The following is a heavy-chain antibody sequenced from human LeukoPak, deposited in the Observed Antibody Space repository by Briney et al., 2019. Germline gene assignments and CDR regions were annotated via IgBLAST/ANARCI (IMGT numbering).Heavy chain of an antibody. V-gene: IGHV3-15*01. CDR1: GFTFSNAW. J-gene: IGHJ4*02. CDR2: IKSKTDGGTT. Sequence: GGSLRLSCAASGFTFSNAWMSWVRQAPGKGLEWVGRIKSKTDGGTTDYAAPVKGRFTISRDDSKNTLYLQMNSLKTEDTAVYYCTTVRVGAGSDPYSSSWLIYWGQGTLVTVSS. D-gene: IGHD6-13*01. CDR3: TTVRVGAGSDPYSSSWLIY.